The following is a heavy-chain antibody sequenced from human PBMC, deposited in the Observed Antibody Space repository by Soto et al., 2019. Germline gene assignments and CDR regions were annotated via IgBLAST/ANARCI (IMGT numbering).Heavy chain of an antibody. V-gene: IGHV1-69*02. CDR1: GGTFSTYT. D-gene: IGHD2-15*01. CDR2: IIPIIGII. CDR3: ARGPGGPDGPGDY. J-gene: IGHJ4*02. Sequence: SVKVSCKASGGTFSTYTITWVRQAPGQGLEWMGRIIPIIGIINYAQKFQGRVTITRDTSASTAYMELSSLRSEDTAVYYCARGPGGPDGPGDYWGQGTLVTVSS.